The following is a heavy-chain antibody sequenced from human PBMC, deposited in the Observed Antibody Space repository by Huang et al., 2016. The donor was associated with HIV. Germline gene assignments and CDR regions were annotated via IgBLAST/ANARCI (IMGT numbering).Heavy chain of an antibody. V-gene: IGHV4-39*01. CDR2: IYYSGTN. D-gene: IGHD3-3*01. Sequence: QLQLQESGPGQVKPSETLSLTCTVSGGSIDNRNSYWGWIRQPPGKGLEWIGNIYYSGTNYYNPALKSRVTISVDTSNNQFSLRLDSVTAADTAVYYCARRWYYDFWSGSSYYFGSWGQGTLVTVSS. CDR1: GGSIDNRNSY. CDR3: ARRWYYDFWSGSSYYFGS. J-gene: IGHJ4*02.